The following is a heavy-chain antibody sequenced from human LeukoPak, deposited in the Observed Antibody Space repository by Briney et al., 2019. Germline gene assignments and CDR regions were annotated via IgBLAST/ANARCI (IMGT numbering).Heavy chain of an antibody. CDR3: TKSDGYGLIRI. D-gene: IGHD3-10*01. V-gene: IGHV4-34*01. CDR1: GGSFSGYY. CDR2: INHSGST. Sequence: SETLSLTCAVYGGSFSGYYWSWIRQPSGKGLEWIGEINHSGSTNYNPSLKSRVTISVDTSKNQFSLKVISMTAADTAVYYCTKSDGYGLIRICGRGTMVTVSS. J-gene: IGHJ3*02.